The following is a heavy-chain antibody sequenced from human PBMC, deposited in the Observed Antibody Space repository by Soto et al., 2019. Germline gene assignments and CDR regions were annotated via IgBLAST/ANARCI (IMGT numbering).Heavy chain of an antibody. D-gene: IGHD1-20*01. Sequence: QVQLVQSGAEVKKPGSSVKVSCKASGGTFSSYAISWVRQAPGQGLEWMGGIIPIFGTANYAQKFQGRVTITADKSTSTAYMELSSLRSEDTAVYYCARDRRITGTTGSYYYYGMDVWGQGTTVTVSS. CDR2: IIPIFGTA. CDR3: ARDRRITGTTGSYYYYGMDV. CDR1: GGTFSSYA. V-gene: IGHV1-69*06. J-gene: IGHJ6*02.